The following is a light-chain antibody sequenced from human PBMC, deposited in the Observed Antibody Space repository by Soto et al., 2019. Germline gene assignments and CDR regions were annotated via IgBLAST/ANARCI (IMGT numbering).Light chain of an antibody. CDR2: ENN. CDR1: SSNIGNNY. Sequence: QSVLTQPPSVSAAPGQKVTISCSGSSSNIGNNYVSWYQQLPGTAPKLLIYENNKRPSGIPDRFSGSKSGTSATLGITGLQTGDEADYYCGTWDSSPSGVFGTGTKVTVL. V-gene: IGLV1-51*02. J-gene: IGLJ1*01. CDR3: GTWDSSPSGV.